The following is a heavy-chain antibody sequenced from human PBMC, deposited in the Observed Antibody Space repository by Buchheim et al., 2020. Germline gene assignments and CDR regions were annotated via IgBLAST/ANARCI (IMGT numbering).Heavy chain of an antibody. CDR3: ARAALVVASTNWFDP. CDR1: GGSFSGYY. V-gene: IGHV4-34*01. D-gene: IGHD2-15*01. Sequence: QVQLQLWGAGLLKPSETLSLTCAVYGGSFSGYYWSWIRQPPGKGLEWIGEINHSGSTNYNPSLKSRVTISVDTSKNQFSLKLSSVTAADTAVYYCARAALVVASTNWFDPWGQGTL. CDR2: INHSGST. J-gene: IGHJ5*02.